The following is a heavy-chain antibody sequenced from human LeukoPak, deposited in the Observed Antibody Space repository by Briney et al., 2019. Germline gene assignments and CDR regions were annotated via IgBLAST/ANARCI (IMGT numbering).Heavy chain of an antibody. J-gene: IGHJ4*02. V-gene: IGHV1-2*02. Sequence: ASVKVSCKASGYTFTGNCIHWVRQAPGQGLEWMGWINPKNGGTIYAPKFQGRVTMTRDTSISTAYMELSRLRSDDTAVYYCARARFYYYGSGSSDYWGQGTLVTVSS. D-gene: IGHD3-10*01. CDR3: ARARFYYYGSGSSDY. CDR2: INPKNGGT. CDR1: GYTFTGNC.